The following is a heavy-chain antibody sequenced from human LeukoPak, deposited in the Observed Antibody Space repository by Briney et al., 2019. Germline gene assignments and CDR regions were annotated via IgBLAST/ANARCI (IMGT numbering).Heavy chain of an antibody. V-gene: IGHV1-2*02. J-gene: IGHJ5*02. CDR1: GYTFTGYY. Sequence: ASVKVSCKASGYTFTGYYMHWVRQAPGQGLEWMGWINPNSGGTNYAQKFQGRVTMTRDTSISTAYMELSRLRSDDTAVYYCAREPMVRGVSWFDPWGQGTLVTVSS. CDR3: AREPMVRGVSWFDP. D-gene: IGHD3-10*01. CDR2: INPNSGGT.